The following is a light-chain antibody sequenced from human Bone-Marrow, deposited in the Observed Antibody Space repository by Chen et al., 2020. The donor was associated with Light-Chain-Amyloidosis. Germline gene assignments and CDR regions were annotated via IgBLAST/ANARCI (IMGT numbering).Light chain of an antibody. CDR2: DAS. J-gene: IGKJ5*01. Sequence: DIQMTQSPSSRSASVGDRVTITCQASQDSSNYLNWYQQKPGKAPKLLIYDASNLETGVPSRFSGSGSGTDFTFTISSLQPEDIATYYCQQYDNSITVGQGTRLEIK. CDR3: QQYDNSIT. CDR1: QDSSNY. V-gene: IGKV1-33*01.